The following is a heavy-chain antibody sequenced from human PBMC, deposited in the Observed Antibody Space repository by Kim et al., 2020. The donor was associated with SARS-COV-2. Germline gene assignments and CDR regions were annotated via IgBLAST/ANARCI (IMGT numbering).Heavy chain of an antibody. CDR1: GFTFDIHA. CDR3: ARREFMSWGNDTLYY. J-gene: IGHJ6*01. V-gene: IGHV3-23*01. D-gene: IGHD3-16*01. CDR2: ISGAGVDT. Sequence: GGSLRLSCVGSGFTFDIHAMSWVRQASGKGLEWVSFISGAGVDTFYADSVRGRFTISRDNSKNTLYLQMNSLRDEDTAIYYCARREFMSWGNDTLYY.